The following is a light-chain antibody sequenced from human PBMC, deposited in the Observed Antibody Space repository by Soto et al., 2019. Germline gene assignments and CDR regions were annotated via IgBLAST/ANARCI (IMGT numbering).Light chain of an antibody. V-gene: IGLV1-47*01. CDR1: NSNIGGNY. Sequence: QPVLTQPPSASGTPGQRVTISCSGSNSNIGGNYVYWYQQLPGTAPKLLIYRSDQRPSGVPDRISGSKSDTSASLAISGLRSEDEADYYCASWDDSLSGMLFGGGTKLTVL. CDR2: RSD. J-gene: IGLJ2*01. CDR3: ASWDDSLSGML.